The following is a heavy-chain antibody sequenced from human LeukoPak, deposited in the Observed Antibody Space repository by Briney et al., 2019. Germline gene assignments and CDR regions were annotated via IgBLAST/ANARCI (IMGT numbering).Heavy chain of an antibody. J-gene: IGHJ4*02. CDR2: ISYDGNNK. D-gene: IGHD2-2*01. CDR3: ARGGDIVVVPAAGFDY. CDR1: GFTFSSYA. V-gene: IGHV3-30*04. Sequence: PGGSLRLSCAASGFTFSSYALHWVRQAPGKGLEWLALISYDGNNKYYADSVKGRFTISRDNAKNSLYLQMNSLRAEDTAVYYCARGGDIVVVPAAGFDYWGQGTLVTVSS.